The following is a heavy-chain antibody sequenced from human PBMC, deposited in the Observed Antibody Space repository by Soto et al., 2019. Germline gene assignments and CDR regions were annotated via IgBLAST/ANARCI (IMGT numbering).Heavy chain of an antibody. V-gene: IGHV1-24*01. D-gene: IGHD5-12*01. Sequence: QVHLIQSGTEVKKPGASVKVSRKVSGYTLTEAPMHWVRQAPGKGLEWMGGFDPEDDGTIYAQNFQGRLTMTEDTSTDTAYLELSSLTSEDTAVYYCATARDGYTPLAYWGLGTLVSVSS. CDR1: GYTLTEAP. CDR3: ATARDGYTPLAY. CDR2: FDPEDDGT. J-gene: IGHJ4*02.